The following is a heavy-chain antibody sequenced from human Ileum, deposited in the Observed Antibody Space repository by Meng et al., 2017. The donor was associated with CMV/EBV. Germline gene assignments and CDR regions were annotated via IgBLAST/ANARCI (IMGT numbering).Heavy chain of an antibody. CDR3: MTVTGNYPY. J-gene: IGHJ4*02. V-gene: IGHV1-2*02. D-gene: IGHD1-7*01. Sequence: QVQLVQSGAEVKKPGSSVKVSCKASGGTFSSNSISWVRQAPGQGLEWMGWISTYTGNTHYAQKFQGRVTMTRDTSISTAYMELSRLTSDDTAVYFCMTVTGNYPYWGQGALVTVSS. CDR2: ISTYTGNT. CDR1: GGTFSSNS.